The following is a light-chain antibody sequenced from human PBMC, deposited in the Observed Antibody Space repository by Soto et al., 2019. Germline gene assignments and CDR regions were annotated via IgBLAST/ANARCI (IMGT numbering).Light chain of an antibody. V-gene: IGKV1-8*01. CDR1: QGISTY. CDR3: QQYYSYPYT. J-gene: IGKJ2*01. Sequence: AIRTTQSPSSFSASTGDRVTITCRASQGISTYLAWYQQKPGKAPKLLIYAASTLQSGVPSKFSGSGSGTDFTLTISGLQSEDFATYYCQQYYSYPYTFGQGTKLEIK. CDR2: AAS.